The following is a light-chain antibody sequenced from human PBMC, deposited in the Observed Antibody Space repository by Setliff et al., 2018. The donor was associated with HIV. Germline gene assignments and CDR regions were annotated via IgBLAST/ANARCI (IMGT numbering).Light chain of an antibody. CDR1: GSDIGAFDY. V-gene: IGLV2-14*03. CDR3: SSYSRLKTPPFA. J-gene: IGLJ1*01. CDR2: DVS. Sequence: QSVLTQPASVSGSPGQSITISCLGTGSDIGAFDYVAWYQQVPDKAPKVILYDVSSRPSGVSNRFSGSKSGNTASLTISVLEAEDEADYFCSSYSRLKTPPFAFGAGTKVTVL.